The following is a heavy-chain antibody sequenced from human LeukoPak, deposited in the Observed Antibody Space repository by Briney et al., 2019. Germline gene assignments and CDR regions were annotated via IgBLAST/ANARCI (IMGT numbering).Heavy chain of an antibody. D-gene: IGHD4-17*01. CDR1: GGTFSSYA. V-gene: IGHV1-69*13. CDR2: IIPIFGTA. CDR3: ARVLDYGDYVEGAFDI. J-gene: IGHJ3*02. Sequence: ASVNVSCKASGGTFSSYAISWVRQAPGQGLEWMGGIIPIFGTANYAQKFQGRVTITADESTSTAYMELSSLRSEDTAVYYCARVLDYGDYVEGAFDIRGQGTMVTVSS.